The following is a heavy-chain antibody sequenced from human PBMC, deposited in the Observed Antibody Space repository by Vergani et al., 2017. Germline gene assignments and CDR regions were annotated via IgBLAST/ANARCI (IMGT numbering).Heavy chain of an antibody. Sequence: QVQLVESGGGVVQPGRSLRLSCAASGFIFSNYGMHWVRQAPGKGLEWVAVIWYDESNKYYADSVKGRFNIYRDNSKNTLYLQMDSLRAEDTAVYYCAKDRVFGVVMNWGYWGQGTLVTVSS. CDR1: GFIFSNYG. D-gene: IGHD3-3*01. V-gene: IGHV3-33*06. CDR2: IWYDESNK. CDR3: AKDRVFGVVMNWGY. J-gene: IGHJ4*02.